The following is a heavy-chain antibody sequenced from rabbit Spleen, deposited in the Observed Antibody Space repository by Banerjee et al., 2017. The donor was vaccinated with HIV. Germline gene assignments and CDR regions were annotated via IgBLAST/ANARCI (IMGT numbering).Heavy chain of an antibody. CDR3: ARDLVGVIGWNFIL. D-gene: IGHD1-1*01. Sequence: QEQLVESGGGLVKPDGFLKLSCTASGFSFRNKAVMCWVRQAPGKGLEWIACINTATAKGVYASWAKGRFAISKTSSTSVTLQMTSLTAADTATYFCARDLVGVIGWNFILWGPGTLVTVS. V-gene: IGHV1S45*01. CDR1: GFSFRNKAV. CDR2: INTATAKG. J-gene: IGHJ4*01.